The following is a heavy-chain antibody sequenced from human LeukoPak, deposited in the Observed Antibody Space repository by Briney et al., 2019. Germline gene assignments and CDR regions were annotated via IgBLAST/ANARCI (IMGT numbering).Heavy chain of an antibody. D-gene: IGHD2-2*01. CDR3: AKSGSAGYQLLSNNWFDP. Sequence: GGSLRLSCAASGFTFSSYAMSWVRQAPGKGLGWVSAISGSGGSTYYADSVKGRFTISRDNSKNTLYLQMNSLRAEDTAVYYCAKSGSAGYQLLSNNWFDPWGQGTLVTVSS. CDR1: GFTFSSYA. CDR2: ISGSGGST. V-gene: IGHV3-23*01. J-gene: IGHJ5*02.